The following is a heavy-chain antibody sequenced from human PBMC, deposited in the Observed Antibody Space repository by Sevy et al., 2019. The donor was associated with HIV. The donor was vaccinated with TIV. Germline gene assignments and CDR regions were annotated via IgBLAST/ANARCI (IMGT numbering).Heavy chain of an antibody. CDR1: GFTFDDYG. Sequence: GGSLRLSCAASGFTFDDYGMSWVRQAPGKGLEWVSGINWNGGSISYADSVRGGFTTSRDNAKNSLYLQMNSLRAEDTAFYYCARSGDDSSGFYYWWFDPWGQGTLVTVSS. V-gene: IGHV3-20*04. CDR2: INWNGGSI. CDR3: ARSGDDSSGFYYWWFDP. J-gene: IGHJ5*02. D-gene: IGHD3-22*01.